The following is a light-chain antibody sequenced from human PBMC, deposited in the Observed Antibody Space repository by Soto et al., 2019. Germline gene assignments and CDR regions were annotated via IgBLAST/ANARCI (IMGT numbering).Light chain of an antibody. CDR1: STDVNGRNY. J-gene: IGLJ1*01. Sequence: QSVLTQPASVSGSPGQSITISCTGTSTDVNGRNYVSWYQQHPGKAPKVIIYEVTHRPSGISHRFSGSKSGNTASLTISGLQAEDEADYYCCSYTSGTSVFGTGTKLTVL. V-gene: IGLV2-14*01. CDR3: CSYTSGTSV. CDR2: EVT.